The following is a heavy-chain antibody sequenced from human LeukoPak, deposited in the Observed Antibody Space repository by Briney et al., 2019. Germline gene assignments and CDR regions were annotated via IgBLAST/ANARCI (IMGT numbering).Heavy chain of an antibody. J-gene: IGHJ6*02. D-gene: IGHD2-15*01. CDR2: ISSSSSTI. Sequence: GVSLRLSCAASGFTFSSYSMNWVRQAPGKGLECVSYISSSSSTIYYADSVKGRFTISRDNAKNSLYLQMNSLRAEDTAVYYCARDPGCSGGSCPVARYYYGMDVWGQGTTVTVSS. CDR3: ARDPGCSGGSCPVARYYYGMDV. CDR1: GFTFSSYS. V-gene: IGHV3-48*01.